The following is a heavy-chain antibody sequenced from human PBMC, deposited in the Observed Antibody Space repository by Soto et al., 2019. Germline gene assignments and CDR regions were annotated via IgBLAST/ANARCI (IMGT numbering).Heavy chain of an antibody. CDR3: ARLFEGWFDP. CDR1: GGSISSSSYY. Sequence: QLQLQESGPGLVKPSETLSLTCTVSGGSISSSSYYWGWIRQPPGKGLEWIGSIYYSGSTYYNPSLKSRVTISVDTSKNQLSLKLSSVTAADTAVYYCARLFEGWFDPWGQGTLVTVSS. J-gene: IGHJ5*02. CDR2: IYYSGST. V-gene: IGHV4-39*01.